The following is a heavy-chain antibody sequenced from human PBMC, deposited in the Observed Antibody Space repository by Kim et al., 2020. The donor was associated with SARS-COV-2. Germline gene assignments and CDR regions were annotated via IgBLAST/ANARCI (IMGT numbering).Heavy chain of an antibody. V-gene: IGHV3-11*06. D-gene: IGHD3-3*01. CDR3: ARSQTRNFWSGYYNYFDY. J-gene: IGHJ4*02. Sequence: KGRFTISRDNAKNSLCLQMNSLRAEDTAVYYCARSQTRNFWSGYYNYFDYWGQGTLVTVSS.